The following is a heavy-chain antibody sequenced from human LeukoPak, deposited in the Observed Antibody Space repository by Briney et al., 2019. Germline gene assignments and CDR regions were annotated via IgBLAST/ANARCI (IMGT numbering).Heavy chain of an antibody. D-gene: IGHD6-13*01. CDR2: INPNSGGT. J-gene: IGHJ4*02. CDR1: GYTFTGYY. Sequence: ASVKVSCKASGYTFTGYYMHWVRQAAGQGLEGMGRINPNSGGTNYAQKFQGRVTMTRDTSISTAYMELSRLRSDDTAVYYCACAWGSSSSDYWGQGTLVTVSS. V-gene: IGHV1-2*06. CDR3: ACAWGSSSSDY.